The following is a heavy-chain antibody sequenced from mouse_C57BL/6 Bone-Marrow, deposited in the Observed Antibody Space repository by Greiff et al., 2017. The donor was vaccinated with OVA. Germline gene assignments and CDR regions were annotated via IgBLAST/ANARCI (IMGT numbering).Heavy chain of an antibody. D-gene: IGHD2-1*01. V-gene: IGHV5-17*01. J-gene: IGHJ2*01. CDR1: GFTFSDYG. CDR3: ARDGNYDY. Sequence: EVKLVESGGGLVKPGGSLKLSCAASGFTFSDYGMHWVRQAPEKGLEWVAYISSGSSTIYYADTVKGRFTISRDNAKNTLFLQMDSLRSEDTTMYYCARDGNYDYWGQGTTLTVSS. CDR2: ISSGSSTI.